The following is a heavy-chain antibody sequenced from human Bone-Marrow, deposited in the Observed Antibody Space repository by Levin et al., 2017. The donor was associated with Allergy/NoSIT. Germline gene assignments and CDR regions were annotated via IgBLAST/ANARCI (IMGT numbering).Heavy chain of an antibody. CDR1: GFTFSGSA. Sequence: GGSLRLSCAASGFTFSGSAVHWVRQASGKGLEWVGRIRSKANSYATAYAASLKGRFTISRDDSKNTAYLQMNSLKTEDTAVYYCTLTSISGGYFGGYWGQGTLVTVSS. CDR2: IRSKANSYAT. D-gene: IGHD6-19*01. CDR3: TLTSISGGYFGGY. J-gene: IGHJ4*02. V-gene: IGHV3-73*01.